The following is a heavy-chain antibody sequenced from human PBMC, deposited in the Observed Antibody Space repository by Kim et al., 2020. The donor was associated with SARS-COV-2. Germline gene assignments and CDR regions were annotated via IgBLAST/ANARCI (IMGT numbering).Heavy chain of an antibody. V-gene: IGHV1-8*01. CDR1: GYNFTSYD. J-gene: IGHJ6*02. CDR3: ARGGVVPAAIPPGYYYGMDV. D-gene: IGHD2-2*01. Sequence: ASVKVSCKASGYNFTSYDINWVRQATGQGLEWMGWMNPNSGNTGYAQKFQGRVTMTRNTSISTAYMELSSLRSEDTAVYYCARGGVVPAAIPPGYYYGMDVWGQGTTVTVSS. CDR2: MNPNSGNT.